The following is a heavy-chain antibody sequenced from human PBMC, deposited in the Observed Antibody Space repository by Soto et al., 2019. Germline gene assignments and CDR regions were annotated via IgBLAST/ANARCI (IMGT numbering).Heavy chain of an antibody. CDR1: GFTFSSYA. CDR2: ISYDGSNK. V-gene: IGHV3-30-3*01. J-gene: IGHJ4*02. D-gene: IGHD2-15*01. Sequence: QVQLVESGGGVGQPGRSLRLSCAASGFTFSSYAMHWVRQAPGKGLAWVAVISYDGSNKYYADSVKGRFTISRDNSKNTLYLQMNSLRAEDTAVYYCAREGYCSGGSCYPTNPFDYWGQGTLVTVSS. CDR3: AREGYCSGGSCYPTNPFDY.